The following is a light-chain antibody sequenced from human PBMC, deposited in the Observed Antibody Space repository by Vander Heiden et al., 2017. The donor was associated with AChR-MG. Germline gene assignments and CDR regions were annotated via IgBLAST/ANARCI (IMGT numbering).Light chain of an antibody. CDR1: QTVTNNY. J-gene: IGKJ4*01. CDR2: AAS. Sequence: IVLTQSPDTLSLSPGERATLSCRASQTVTNNYLAWYQQKPGQAPRLLINAASNRAAGIPDRFSGSGTGTDFTLTISRLEPEDFAVFYCQQYSSSPWLTFGGGTKVEI. V-gene: IGKV3-20*01. CDR3: QQYSSSPWLT.